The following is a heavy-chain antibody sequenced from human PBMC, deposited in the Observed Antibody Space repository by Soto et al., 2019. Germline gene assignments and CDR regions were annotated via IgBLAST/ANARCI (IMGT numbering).Heavy chain of an antibody. CDR1: GFTFSSYA. Sequence: QVQLVESGGGVVQPGRSLRLSCAASGFTFSSYAMHWVRQAPGKGLEWVAVISYDGSNKYYADSVKGRFTISRDNSKNTLYLQMNSLRAEDTAVYYCARVPSSSGRAHFDYWGQEPWSPSPQ. CDR2: ISYDGSNK. D-gene: IGHD2-15*01. J-gene: IGHJ4*01. CDR3: ARVPSSSGRAHFDY. V-gene: IGHV3-30-3*01.